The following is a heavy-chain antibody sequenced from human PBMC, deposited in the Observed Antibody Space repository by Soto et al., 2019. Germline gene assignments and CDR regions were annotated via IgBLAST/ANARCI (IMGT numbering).Heavy chain of an antibody. V-gene: IGHV1-46*01. D-gene: IGHD4-17*01. CDR2: INPSGGST. Sequence: QVQLVQSGADVKKPGASVKVSYKASGYTFTTYYMHWVRQAPGQGLEWMGIINPSGGSTNYAQRFQGRVTMTSDTSTSTVYMELSNLRNDDTAVYYCARVVVPTTVTTSNWFDPWGQGTLVTVSS. J-gene: IGHJ5*02. CDR1: GYTFTTYY. CDR3: ARVVVPTTVTTSNWFDP.